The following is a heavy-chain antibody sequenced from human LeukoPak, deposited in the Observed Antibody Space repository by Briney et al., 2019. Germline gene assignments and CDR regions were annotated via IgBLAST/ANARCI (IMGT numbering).Heavy chain of an antibody. V-gene: IGHV3-23*01. J-gene: IGHJ4*02. CDR1: GFTFSSYA. D-gene: IGHD6-6*01. CDR3: AKDVTGIAARGTPFDY. Sequence: GGSLRLSCAASGFTFSSYATSWVRQAPGKGLEWVSAISGSGGSTYYADSVKGRFTISRDNSKNTLYLQMNSLRAEDTAVYYCAKDVTGIAARGTPFDYWGQGTLVTVSS. CDR2: ISGSGGST.